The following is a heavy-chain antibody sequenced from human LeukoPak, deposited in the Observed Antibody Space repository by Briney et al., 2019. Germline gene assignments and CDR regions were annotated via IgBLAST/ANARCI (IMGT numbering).Heavy chain of an antibody. D-gene: IGHD3-3*01. CDR3: ARDNDFWSGFYYYYYMDV. CDR1: GFTFSSSW. J-gene: IGHJ6*03. CDR2: INGDGSRT. V-gene: IGHV3-74*01. Sequence: GGSLRLSCAASGFTFSSSWMHWVRHSPEKGLVWVARINGDGSRTSFADSVKGRFTISRDNAKNSLYLQMNSLRAEDTAVYYCARDNDFWSGFYYYYYMDVWGKGTTVTVSS.